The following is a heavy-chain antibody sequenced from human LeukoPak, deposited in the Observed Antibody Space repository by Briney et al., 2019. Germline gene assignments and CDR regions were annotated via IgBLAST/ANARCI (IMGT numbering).Heavy chain of an antibody. V-gene: IGHV4-61*02. CDR1: GGSISSGSYY. CDR3: AREVRGHWGGYYYYYMDV. Sequence: PSQTLSLTCTVSGGSISSGSYYWSWIRQPAGKGLEWIGRIDTSGSTNYNPSLKSRVTISVDTSKNQFSLKLSSVTAADTAVYYCAREVRGHWGGYYYYYMDVWGKGTTVTISS. D-gene: IGHD3-10*01. J-gene: IGHJ6*03. CDR2: IDTSGST.